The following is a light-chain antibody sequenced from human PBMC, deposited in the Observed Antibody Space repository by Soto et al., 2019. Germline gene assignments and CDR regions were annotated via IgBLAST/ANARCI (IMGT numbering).Light chain of an antibody. J-gene: IGLJ2*01. CDR1: SSNIGAVYD. CDR3: QSYDSGLSTVV. V-gene: IGLV1-40*01. CDR2: GYS. Sequence: QSALTQPPSVSGAPGQRVTISCTGSSSNIGAVYDVHWYQQLPGTAPKLLSNGYSDRPSGVSDRFSASKSGTSASLAITGLQAADEADYYCQSYDSGLSTVVFGGGTKVTVL.